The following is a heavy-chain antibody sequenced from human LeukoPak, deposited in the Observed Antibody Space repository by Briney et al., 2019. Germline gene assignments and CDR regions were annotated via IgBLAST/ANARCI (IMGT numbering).Heavy chain of an antibody. CDR3: AKDPRGSGYDYYFDY. Sequence: KTGGSLRLSCAASGFTFSDYYMSWIRQAPGKGLEWVSYISSSGSTIYYADSVKGRFTISRDNSKNTLYLRMNSLRAEDTAVYYCAKDPRGSGYDYYFDYWGQGTLVTVSS. CDR2: ISSSGSTI. CDR1: GFTFSDYY. D-gene: IGHD5-12*01. J-gene: IGHJ4*02. V-gene: IGHV3-11*04.